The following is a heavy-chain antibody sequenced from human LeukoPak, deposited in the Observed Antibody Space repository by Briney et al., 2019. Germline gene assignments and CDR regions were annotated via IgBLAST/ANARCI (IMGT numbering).Heavy chain of an antibody. CDR1: GFTFSTYW. J-gene: IGHJ4*02. D-gene: IGHD1-26*01. Sequence: GGSLRLSCAASGFTFSTYWMSWVRQAPGKGLEWVANIKEDGSEKYYVDSVKGRFTISRDNSKNTLYLQMNSLRAEDTAVYYCAKVFFSGSYYAASDYWGQGTLVTVSS. V-gene: IGHV3-7*01. CDR2: IKEDGSEK. CDR3: AKVFFSGSYYAASDY.